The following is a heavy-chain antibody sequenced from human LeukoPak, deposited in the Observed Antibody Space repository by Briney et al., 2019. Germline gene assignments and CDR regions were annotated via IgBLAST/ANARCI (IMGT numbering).Heavy chain of an antibody. CDR2: TYYRSKWSF. J-gene: IGHJ4*02. CDR3: ARGKYTSFDN. D-gene: IGHD2-2*01. Sequence: SQTLSLTCAISGDSLFTNSVAWNWIRQSPSRGLEWLGRTYYRSKWSFDYALSVKSRITISADTSMNHFSLQLSSVTPDDTALYYCARGKYTSFDNWGQGTLVTVSS. CDR1: GDSLFTNSVA. V-gene: IGHV6-1*01.